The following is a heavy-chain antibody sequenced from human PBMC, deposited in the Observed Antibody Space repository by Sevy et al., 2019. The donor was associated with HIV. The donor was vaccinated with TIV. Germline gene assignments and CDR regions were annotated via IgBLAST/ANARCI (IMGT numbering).Heavy chain of an antibody. CDR1: GFSFSYYG. V-gene: IGHV3-30*18. J-gene: IGHJ6*02. CDR2: ISHDGINE. CDR3: ANAYSGSYSHSYLYALDV. D-gene: IGHD1-26*01. Sequence: GGSLRLSCIGSGFSFSYYGIHWVRQAPGKGLDWVALISHDGINEYYADSVKGRFTNSRDNSKNTVYQEMNSLRNEDTAIYFCANAYSGSYSHSYLYALDVWGQGTTVTVSS.